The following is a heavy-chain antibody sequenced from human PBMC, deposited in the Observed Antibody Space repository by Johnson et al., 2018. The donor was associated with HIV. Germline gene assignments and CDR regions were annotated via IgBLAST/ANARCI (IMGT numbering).Heavy chain of an antibody. Sequence: QEQLVESGGGVVQPGRSLRLSCAASGFTFSSYAMHWVRQAPGKGLEWVAVISYDGSNKYYADSVKGRFTISRDNSKNTLYLQMNSLRAEDTAVYYCARGGVAVAGTNAFDIWGQVTMVTGSS. CDR3: ARGGVAVAGTNAFDI. D-gene: IGHD6-19*01. V-gene: IGHV3-30*04. CDR2: ISYDGSNK. J-gene: IGHJ3*02. CDR1: GFTFSSYA.